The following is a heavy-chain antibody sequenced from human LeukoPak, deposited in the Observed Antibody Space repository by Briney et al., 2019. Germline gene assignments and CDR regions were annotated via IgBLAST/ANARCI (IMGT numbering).Heavy chain of an antibody. Sequence: GGSLRLSCAASGFTFSGYSMNWVRQAPGKGLEWVSSISSSSSYIYYADSVKGRFTISRDNAKNSLYLQMNSLRAEDTAVYYCARMKEVIAATRDGFDIWGQGTMVTVSS. J-gene: IGHJ3*02. D-gene: IGHD2-15*01. CDR3: ARMKEVIAATRDGFDI. V-gene: IGHV3-21*01. CDR1: GFTFSGYS. CDR2: ISSSSSYI.